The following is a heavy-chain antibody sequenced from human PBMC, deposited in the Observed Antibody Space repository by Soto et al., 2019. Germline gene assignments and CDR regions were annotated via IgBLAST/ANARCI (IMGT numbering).Heavy chain of an antibody. CDR2: IYDSGST. V-gene: IGHV4-31*03. CDR3: ARGGRFYYNNWFDP. J-gene: IGHJ5*02. Sequence: PSETLSLTCTVSGGSIRSGGYYWSWIRQRPGKGLEWIGYIYDSGSTYYNPSLKSRVTISVDTSKNQFSLKLSSVTAADTAVYYCARGGRFYYNNWFDPWGQGTLVTVSS. D-gene: IGHD3-22*01. CDR1: GGSIRSGGYY.